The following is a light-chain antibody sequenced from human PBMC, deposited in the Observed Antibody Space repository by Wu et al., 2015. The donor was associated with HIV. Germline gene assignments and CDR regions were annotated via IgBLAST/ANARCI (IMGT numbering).Light chain of an antibody. CDR2: KAS. Sequence: SAXVETESPSLAGQSEISSTWPGKSDRNPGKAPKVLIYKASNSESGVPSRFSGSGSGTEFTLTINSLQPGDSATYYCQHYNKFPWTFGQGTKVEIK. CDR3: QHYNKFPWT. CDR1: EISST. J-gene: IGKJ1*01. V-gene: IGKV1-5*03.